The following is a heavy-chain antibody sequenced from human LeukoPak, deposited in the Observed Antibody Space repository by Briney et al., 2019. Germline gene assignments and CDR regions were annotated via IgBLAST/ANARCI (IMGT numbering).Heavy chain of an antibody. CDR1: GLPIADFA. V-gene: IGHV3-43*02. J-gene: IGHJ4*02. CDR3: ARESGKFDY. Sequence: GGSLRLSCVTSGLPIADFAMHWVRQAPGKGLEWVSLISGDGVSTFYADSVKGRFSISRDNSKNSLSLEMNSLRTEDTAMYYCARESGKFDYWGQGTLVAVSS. CDR2: ISGDGVST.